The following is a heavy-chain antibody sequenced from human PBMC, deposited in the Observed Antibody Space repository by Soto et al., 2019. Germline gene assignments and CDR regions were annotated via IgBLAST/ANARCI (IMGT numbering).Heavy chain of an antibody. CDR2: AHPSGTT. D-gene: IGHD6-19*01. V-gene: IGHV4-4*02. J-gene: IGHJ4*02. CDR3: ARHLGVAGTRGFEH. CDR1: GTSISSNFW. Sequence: QVQLQESGPGLVKPSGTLSLTCAVSGTSISSNFWWSWVRQPPGKGLEWIGEAHPSGTTNYNPSLESRVPISVDKSNNQLSLNLNSLTAADPALFFCARHLGVAGTRGFEHRGQGVLVAVSS.